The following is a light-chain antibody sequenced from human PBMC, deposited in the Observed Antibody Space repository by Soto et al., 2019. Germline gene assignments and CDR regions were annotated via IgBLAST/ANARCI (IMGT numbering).Light chain of an antibody. CDR3: QHYNSYSEA. J-gene: IGKJ1*01. CDR1: QTISSW. CDR2: KAS. Sequence: DMQMTQSPSTLSGSVGDRVTITCRASQTISSWLAWYQQKPGKAPKLLIYKASTLKSGVPSRFSGSGSGTEFTLTISSMQPDDFANYYCQHYNSYSEAFGQGTKVDIK. V-gene: IGKV1-5*03.